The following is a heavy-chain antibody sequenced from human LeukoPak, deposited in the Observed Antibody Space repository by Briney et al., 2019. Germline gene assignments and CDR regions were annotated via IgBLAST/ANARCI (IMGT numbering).Heavy chain of an antibody. CDR2: INQDGSGK. CDR3: ARGQWGYFF. CDR1: GFTFTTFW. D-gene: IGHD2-15*01. V-gene: IGHV3-7*04. J-gene: IGHJ4*02. Sequence: GGSLRLSCAASGFTFTTFWMSWARQAPGKGLEWVANINQDGSGKYYVDSVRGRFSISRDNAKSSLSLQMNSLRAEDTAVYYCARGQWGYFFWGQGTLVTVSS.